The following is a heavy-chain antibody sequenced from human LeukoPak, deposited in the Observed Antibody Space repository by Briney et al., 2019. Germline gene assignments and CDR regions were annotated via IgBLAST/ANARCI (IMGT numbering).Heavy chain of an antibody. D-gene: IGHD3-10*01. J-gene: IGHJ6*02. CDR3: ARDVFLYYYGSGSYFKRGYYYGMDV. V-gene: IGHV3-48*04. Sequence: GGSLRLSCAASGFTFRTYTMTWVRQAPGKGLEWVSYISSSGSTIYYADSVKGRFTISRDNAKNSLYLQMNSLRAEDTAVHYCARDVFLYYYGSGSYFKRGYYYGMDVWGQGTTVTVSS. CDR1: GFTFRTYT. CDR2: ISSSGSTI.